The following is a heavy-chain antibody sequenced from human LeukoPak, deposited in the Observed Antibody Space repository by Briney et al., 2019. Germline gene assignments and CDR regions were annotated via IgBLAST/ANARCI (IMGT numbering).Heavy chain of an antibody. CDR2: ISGSGGST. CDR3: AKDGWYCSGGTCYGHDY. V-gene: IGHV3-23*01. J-gene: IGHJ4*02. CDR1: GFTFSSYG. D-gene: IGHD2-15*01. Sequence: GGSLRLSCAASGFTFSSYGMSWVRQAPGKGLEWVSAISGSGGSTYYADSVKGRFTISRDNSKNTLYLQMNSLRAEDTAVYYCAKDGWYCSGGTCYGHDYWGQGTLVTVSS.